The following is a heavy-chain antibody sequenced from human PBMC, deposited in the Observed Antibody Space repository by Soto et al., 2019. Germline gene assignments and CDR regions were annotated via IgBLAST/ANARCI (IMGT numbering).Heavy chain of an antibody. Sequence: EVQLVESGGGLVQPGRSLRLSCAASGFTFDDYAMHWVRQAPGKGLEWVSGISWNSGSIGYADSVKGRFTISRDNAKNSLYLQMNSLRAEDTALYYCAKDRDYYGSGKTGAFGIWGQGTMVTVSS. V-gene: IGHV3-9*01. CDR3: AKDRDYYGSGKTGAFGI. CDR2: ISWNSGSI. CDR1: GFTFDDYA. D-gene: IGHD3-10*01. J-gene: IGHJ3*02.